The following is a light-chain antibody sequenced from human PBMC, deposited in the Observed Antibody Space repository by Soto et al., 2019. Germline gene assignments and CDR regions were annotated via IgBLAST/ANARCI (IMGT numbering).Light chain of an antibody. V-gene: IGKV1-39*01. Sequence: DIQMTQSPSSLSASVGDRVTITCLASQSISSYLNWYQQKPGKAPKLLIYAASSLQSGVASRFSGSGSGTDFTLTISSLQPEDFATYYCQQSYSTLLTFGGGTKVEIK. J-gene: IGKJ4*01. CDR3: QQSYSTLLT. CDR1: QSISSY. CDR2: AAS.